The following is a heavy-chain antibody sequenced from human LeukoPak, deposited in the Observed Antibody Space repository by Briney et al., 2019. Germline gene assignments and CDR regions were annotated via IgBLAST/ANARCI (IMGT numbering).Heavy chain of an antibody. Sequence: SETLSLTCAVYGGSFSGYYWSWIRQPPGKGLEWIGEINHSGSTNYNPSLKSRVTISVDTSKNQFSLKLSSVTAADTAVYYCARGGDGDFDYCGQGTLVTVSS. V-gene: IGHV4-34*01. CDR3: ARGGDGDFDY. CDR1: GGSFSGYY. J-gene: IGHJ4*02. CDR2: INHSGST. D-gene: IGHD3-16*01.